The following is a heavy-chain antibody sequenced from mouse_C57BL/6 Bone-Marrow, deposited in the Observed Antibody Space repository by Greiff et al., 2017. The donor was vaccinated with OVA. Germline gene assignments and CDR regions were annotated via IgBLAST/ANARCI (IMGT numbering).Heavy chain of an antibody. CDR2: INPSTGGT. D-gene: IGHD2-3*01. V-gene: IGHV1-42*01. Sequence: VQLQQSGPELVKPGASVKISCKASGYSFTGYYMNWVKQSPEKSLEWIGEINPSTGGTTYNQKFKAKATLTVDKSSSTAYMQLKSLTSEDSAVYYCASNDGGVGYWGQGTTLTVSS. J-gene: IGHJ2*01. CDR1: GYSFTGYY. CDR3: ASNDGGVGY.